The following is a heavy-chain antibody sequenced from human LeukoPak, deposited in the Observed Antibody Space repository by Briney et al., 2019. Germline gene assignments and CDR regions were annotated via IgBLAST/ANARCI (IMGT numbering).Heavy chain of an antibody. D-gene: IGHD5-12*01. CDR1: GFTFSSYS. J-gene: IGHJ4*02. CDR2: IRSDTSTK. Sequence: GGSLRLSCAASGFTFSSYSINWVRQAPGKGLEWVSYIRSDTSTKYYADSVKGRFTISRDNAKNSVYLQMDSLRAEDTAVYYCTRDSGYEFDYWGQGTLVTVSS. CDR3: TRDSGYEFDY. V-gene: IGHV3-48*04.